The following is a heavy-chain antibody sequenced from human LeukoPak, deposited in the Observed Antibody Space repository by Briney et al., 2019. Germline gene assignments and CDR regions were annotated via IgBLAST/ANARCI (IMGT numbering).Heavy chain of an antibody. D-gene: IGHD4-23*01. CDR2: ISSSSSYI. CDR3: ARTIHYGGKEVV. J-gene: IGHJ4*02. V-gene: IGHV3-21*01. CDR1: GFTFSSYS. Sequence: GGSLRLSCAASGFTFSSYSMNWVRQAPGKGLVWVSSISSSSSYIYYADSVKGRFTISRDNAKNSLYLQMNSLGAEDTAVYYCARTIHYGGKEVVWGQGTLVTVSS.